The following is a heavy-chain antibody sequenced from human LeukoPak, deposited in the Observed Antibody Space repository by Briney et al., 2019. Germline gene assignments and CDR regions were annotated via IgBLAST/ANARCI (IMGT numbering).Heavy chain of an antibody. CDR1: GGSISSSSYY. Sequence: SETLSLTCTVSGGSISSSSYYWSWIRQPPGKGLEWIGSIYYSGSTYYNPSLKSRVTISVDTSKNQFSLKLSSVTAADTAVYYCARDSSSSATMIVVGSDAFDIWGQGTMVTVSS. CDR2: IYYSGST. V-gene: IGHV4-39*07. CDR3: ARDSSSSATMIVVGSDAFDI. D-gene: IGHD3-22*01. J-gene: IGHJ3*02.